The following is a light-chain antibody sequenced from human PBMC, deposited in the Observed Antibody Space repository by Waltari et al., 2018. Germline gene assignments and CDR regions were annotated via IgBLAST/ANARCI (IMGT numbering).Light chain of an antibody. CDR1: SSDVGNYKL. J-gene: IGLJ2*01. Sequence: QSALTQPASVSGSPGQSITISCTGTSSDVGNYKLVSWYQPHPGKAPKLMIYEDIKRPSGISDRFSGSKSGNTASLTISGLQAEDEADYHCCSYAGSNTLIFGGGTKLTVL. CDR3: CSYAGSNTLI. V-gene: IGLV2-23*01. CDR2: EDI.